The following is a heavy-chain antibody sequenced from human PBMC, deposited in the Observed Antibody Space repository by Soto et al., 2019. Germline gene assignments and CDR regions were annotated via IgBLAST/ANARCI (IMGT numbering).Heavy chain of an antibody. CDR3: ARDGTYCSGGSCRFHI. CDR2: INPSGGST. J-gene: IGHJ3*02. CDR1: GYTFTSYY. D-gene: IGHD2-15*01. V-gene: IGHV1-46*03. Sequence: GASVKVSCKASGYTFTSYYMHWVRQAPGQGLEWMGIINPSGGSTSYAQKFQGRVTMTRDTSTSTVYMELSSLRSEDTAVYYCARDGTYCSGGSCRFHIWGQGTMVTVSS.